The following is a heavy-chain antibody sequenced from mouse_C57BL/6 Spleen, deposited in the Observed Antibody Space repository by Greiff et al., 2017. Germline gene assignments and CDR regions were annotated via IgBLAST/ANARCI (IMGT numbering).Heavy chain of an antibody. CDR1: GYTFTSYW. J-gene: IGHJ1*03. CDR3: ARSLLRTPAFDV. D-gene: IGHD2-10*01. V-gene: IGHV1-53*01. CDR2: INPSNGGT. Sequence: QVQLQQPGTELVKPGASVKLSCKASGYTFTSYWMHWVKQRPGQGLEWIGNINPSNGGTNYNEKFKSKATLTVDKSSSTAYMQLSSLTSGDSAVYYCARSLLRTPAFDVWGTGTTVTVSS.